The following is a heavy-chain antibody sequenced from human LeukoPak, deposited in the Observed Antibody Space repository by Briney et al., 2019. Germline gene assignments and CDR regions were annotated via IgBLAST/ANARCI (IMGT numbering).Heavy chain of an antibody. CDR1: GFTFSNYA. CDR2: ISGSSGLT. CDR3: ARDLSYAFGA. Sequence: PGGSLRLSCAASGFTFSNYAMSRVRQAPGRGLEWVSAISGSSGLTYYADSVKGRFTVSRDNSKNTLYLQMNSLRAEDSALYYCARDLSYAFGAWGQGTMVTVSS. V-gene: IGHV3-23*01. J-gene: IGHJ3*01.